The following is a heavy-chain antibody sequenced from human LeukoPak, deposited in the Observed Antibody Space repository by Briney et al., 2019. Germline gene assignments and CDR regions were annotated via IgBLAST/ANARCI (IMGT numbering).Heavy chain of an antibody. Sequence: PGGSLRLSCAASGFTFSSYGMHWVRQSPGKGLEWVAFIRYDGSNKYYADSVKGRFTISRDNSKNTLYLQMNSLRAEDTAVYYCAKETIEDGYGDYWGQGTLVTVSS. J-gene: IGHJ4*02. CDR3: AKETIEDGYGDY. D-gene: IGHD5-24*01. CDR1: GFTFSSYG. CDR2: IRYDGSNK. V-gene: IGHV3-30*02.